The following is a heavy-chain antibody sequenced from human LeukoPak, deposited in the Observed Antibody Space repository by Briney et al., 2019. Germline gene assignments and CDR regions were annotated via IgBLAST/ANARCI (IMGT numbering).Heavy chain of an antibody. D-gene: IGHD3-10*01. J-gene: IGHJ5*02. Sequence: PSETLSLTCAVYGGSFSGYYWSWIRQPPGKGLEWIGEINHSGSTNYNPSLKSRVTVSVDTSKNQFSLKLSSVTAADTAVYYCAREGRGERNWFDPWGQGTLVTVSS. CDR2: INHSGST. CDR1: GGSFSGYY. CDR3: AREGRGERNWFDP. V-gene: IGHV4-34*01.